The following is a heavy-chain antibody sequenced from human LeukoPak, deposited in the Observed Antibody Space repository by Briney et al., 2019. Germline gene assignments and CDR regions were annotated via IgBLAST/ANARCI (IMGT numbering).Heavy chain of an antibody. J-gene: IGHJ4*02. D-gene: IGHD5-18*01. CDR3: AXHXHQXSYGPKSSIXY. CDR1: GFTFSSYA. Sequence: GGSLRLSCAASGFTFSSYAMSWVRQAPGKGLEWVSAISGSGGSTYYADSVKGRFTISRDNSKKTLYMKMNSLRDEDTAVYYCAXHXHQXSYGPKSSIXYWGQGTXVTVS. CDR2: ISGSGGST. V-gene: IGHV3-23*01.